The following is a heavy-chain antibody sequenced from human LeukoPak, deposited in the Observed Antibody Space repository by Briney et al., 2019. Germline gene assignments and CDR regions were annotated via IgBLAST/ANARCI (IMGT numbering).Heavy chain of an antibody. D-gene: IGHD1-26*01. J-gene: IGHJ4*02. V-gene: IGHV3-7*01. CDR1: GFTFSSYW. CDR2: IKPDGSDQ. CDR3: ARWSLGDY. Sequence: GGSLRLSCAASGFTFSSYWMSWVRQAPGKGLEWVANIKPDGSDQYYVDSVKGRFTIFRDNAKNSLYLQMNSLRAEDTAVYYCARWSLGDYWGQGTLVTVSS.